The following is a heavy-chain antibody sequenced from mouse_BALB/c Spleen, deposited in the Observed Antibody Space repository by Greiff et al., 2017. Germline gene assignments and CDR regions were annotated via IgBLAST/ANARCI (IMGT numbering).Heavy chain of an antibody. CDR1: GDSITSGY. D-gene: IGHD2-3*01. CDR2: ISYSGST. Sequence: EVKLQESGPSLVKPSQTLSLTCSVTGDSITSGYWNWIRKFPGNKLEYMGYISYSGSTYYNPSLKSRISITRDTSKNQYYLQLNSVTTEDTATYYCARGGYDGYYPAWFAYWGQGTLVTVSA. J-gene: IGHJ3*01. V-gene: IGHV3-8*02. CDR3: ARGGYDGYYPAWFAY.